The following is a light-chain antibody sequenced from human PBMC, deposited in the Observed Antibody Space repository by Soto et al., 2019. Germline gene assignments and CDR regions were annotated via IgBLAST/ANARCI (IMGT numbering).Light chain of an antibody. CDR2: DVT. CDR1: ISDVGFYAR. V-gene: IGLV2-18*02. J-gene: IGLJ1*01. Sequence: QSVLTQPPSVSGSPGQSVTISCTGTISDVGFYARVSWYQQPPGTAPKLLIYDVTSRPSGVPDRFSGSQSGKTASLTISGLRTEDEADYYCSSYTSSSTYVFGPGTKGTVL. CDR3: SSYTSSSTYV.